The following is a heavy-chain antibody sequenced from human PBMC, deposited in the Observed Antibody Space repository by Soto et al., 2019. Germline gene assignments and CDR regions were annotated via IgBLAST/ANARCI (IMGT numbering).Heavy chain of an antibody. CDR1: GYTFTSYG. Sequence: ASVKVSCKASGYTFTSYGISWVRQAPGQGLEWMGWISAYNGNTNYAQKLQGRVTMTTDTSTSTAYMELRSLRSDDTAVYYCARGAQRYNWNDDAFDRWGQGTMVTVSS. V-gene: IGHV1-18*01. D-gene: IGHD1-1*01. CDR3: ARGAQRYNWNDDAFDR. J-gene: IGHJ3*02. CDR2: ISAYNGNT.